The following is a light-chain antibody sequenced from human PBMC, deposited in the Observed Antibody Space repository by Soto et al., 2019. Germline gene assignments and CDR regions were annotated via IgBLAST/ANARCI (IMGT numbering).Light chain of an antibody. J-gene: IGKJ1*01. V-gene: IGKV3-20*01. CDR2: ATS. Sequence: EIFFTQSPGTLSLFPGERANPSFRARQTVTSSYFAWYQQRPGQAPRLLIYATSSRATGIPDRFSGSGSGTDFTLTISSLDPEDFAVYYCQQYGGSRWTFGQGTKVDIK. CDR3: QQYGGSRWT. CDR1: QTVTSSY.